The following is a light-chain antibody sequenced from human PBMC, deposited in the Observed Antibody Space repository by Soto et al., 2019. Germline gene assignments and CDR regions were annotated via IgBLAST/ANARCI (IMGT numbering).Light chain of an antibody. CDR3: AAWDGSLNGVL. CDR2: SND. V-gene: IGLV1-44*01. J-gene: IGLJ2*01. Sequence: QSVLTQPPSASGTPGQRVTISCSGSSSNTGRNTVNWYQQLPGTAPKLLLYSNDQRPSGVPDRFSGSKSGTSASLAISGLQSEDEAEYYCAAWDGSLNGVLFGGGTKLTVL. CDR1: SSNTGRNT.